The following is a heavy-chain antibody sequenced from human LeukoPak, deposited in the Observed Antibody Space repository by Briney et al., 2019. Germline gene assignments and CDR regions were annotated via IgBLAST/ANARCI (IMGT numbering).Heavy chain of an antibody. CDR1: GASISTYS. Sequence: TPSETLSLTCIVSGASISTYSWNWIRQSPEKGLEWVGYIAHSGTTSYNPSLKSRVTMSVDTSKNQFSLNLRSVTAADTAVYYCARGPPPDFDCWGQGTLVTVSS. V-gene: IGHV4-59*12. CDR2: IAHSGTT. CDR3: ARGPPPDFDC. J-gene: IGHJ4*02.